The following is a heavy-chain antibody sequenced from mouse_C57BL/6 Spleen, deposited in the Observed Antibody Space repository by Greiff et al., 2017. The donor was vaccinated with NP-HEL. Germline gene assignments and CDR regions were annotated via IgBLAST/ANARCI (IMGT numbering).Heavy chain of an antibody. Sequence: EVKLMESGAELVRPGASVKLSCTASGFNIKDYYMHWVKQRPEQGLEWIGRIDPEDGDTKYAPKFQGKATMTADTSSNTAYLQLSSLTSEDTAVYYCTTKDSNLYYAMDYWGQGTSVTVSS. D-gene: IGHD2-5*01. J-gene: IGHJ4*01. V-gene: IGHV14-1*01. CDR2: IDPEDGDT. CDR1: GFNIKDYY. CDR3: TTKDSNLYYAMDY.